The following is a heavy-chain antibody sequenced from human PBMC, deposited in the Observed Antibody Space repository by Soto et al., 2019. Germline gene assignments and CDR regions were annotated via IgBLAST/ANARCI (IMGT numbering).Heavy chain of an antibody. CDR3: ARLVGQLLLIPPIWQYNWFDP. CDR1: GGSISSSSYY. J-gene: IGHJ5*02. D-gene: IGHD3-10*01. CDR2: IYYSGST. V-gene: IGHV4-39*01. Sequence: SETLSLTCTVSGGSISSSSYYWGWIRQPPGKGLEWIGSIYYSGSTYYNPSLKSRVTISVDTSKNQFSLKLSSVTAADTAVYYCARLVGQLLLIPPIWQYNWFDPWGQGTLVTVSS.